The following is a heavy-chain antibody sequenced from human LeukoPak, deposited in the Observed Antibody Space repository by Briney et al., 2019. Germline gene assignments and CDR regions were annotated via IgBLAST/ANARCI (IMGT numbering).Heavy chain of an antibody. CDR1: GWSISSGGYY. D-gene: IGHD6-19*01. J-gene: IGHJ4*02. Sequence: SETLSLTCTVSGWSISSGGYYWSWIRQHPGKGLEWIAYIFYTGITYYNPSLKSRVTISVDTSNNQFSLRLSSVTAADTAVYYCARHRGRSSGWFYYFDYWGQGTLVTVSS. CDR3: ARHRGRSSGWFYYFDY. CDR2: IFYTGIT. V-gene: IGHV4-31*03.